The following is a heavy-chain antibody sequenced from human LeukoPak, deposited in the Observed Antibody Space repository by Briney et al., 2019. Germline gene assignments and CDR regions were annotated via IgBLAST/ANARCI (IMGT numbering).Heavy chain of an antibody. CDR2: IRYDGSNK. Sequence: PGGSLRLSCAASGFTFSSYGMHWVRQAPGKGLEWVAIIRYDGSNKYYADSVKGRFTISRDNSKNTLYLQMNSLRAEDTAIYYCARVRSDYSSSSPPDYWGQGTPVTVSS. D-gene: IGHD6-6*01. J-gene: IGHJ4*02. CDR3: ARVRSDYSSSSPPDY. V-gene: IGHV3-30*02. CDR1: GFTFSSYG.